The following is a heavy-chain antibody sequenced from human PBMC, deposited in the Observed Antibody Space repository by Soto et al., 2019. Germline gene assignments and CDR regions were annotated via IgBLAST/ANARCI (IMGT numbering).Heavy chain of an antibody. CDR3: ARESHDLEVEPVTVIGPFNWFDP. J-gene: IGHJ5*02. D-gene: IGHD2-2*01. V-gene: IGHV1-69*06. CDR2: SIPPFGTA. CDR1: GGTFSNYA. Sequence: SVKVSCKASGGTFSNYAISWVRQAPGQGLEWMGGSIPPFGTANYAQQFQGRLTITADKFTSTVYMELSSLRSEDTAVYYCARESHDLEVEPVTVIGPFNWFDPWGPGNLVTVSS.